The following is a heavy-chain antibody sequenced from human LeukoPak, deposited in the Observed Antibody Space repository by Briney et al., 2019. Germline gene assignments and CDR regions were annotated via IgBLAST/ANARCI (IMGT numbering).Heavy chain of an antibody. CDR1: GGSFGGYY. CDR2: INHSGSI. V-gene: IGHV4-34*01. D-gene: IGHD2-15*01. CDR3: ARFPCSGDSCYSGIRAFDI. J-gene: IGHJ3*02. Sequence: SETLSLTCAIYGGSFGGYYWNWIRQSPGKGLEWFGEINHSGSINYNPSLKSRVTILVDTSKNQFSLKLSSMTAADTAVYYCARFPCSGDSCYSGIRAFDIWGQGTMVTVSS.